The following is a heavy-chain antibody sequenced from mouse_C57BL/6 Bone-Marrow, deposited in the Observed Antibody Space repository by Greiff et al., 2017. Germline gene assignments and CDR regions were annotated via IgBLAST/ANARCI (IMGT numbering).Heavy chain of an antibody. Sequence: VQLQQPGAELVMPGASVKLSCKASGYTFTSYWMHWVKQRPGQGLEWIGEIDPSDSYTNYNQKFKGKSTLTVDKSSSTAYMQLSSLTSEDSAVYYCARDYGSRYYFDYWGRGTTLTVSS. J-gene: IGHJ2*01. CDR2: IDPSDSYT. D-gene: IGHD1-1*01. CDR3: ARDYGSRYYFDY. V-gene: IGHV1-69*01. CDR1: GYTFTSYW.